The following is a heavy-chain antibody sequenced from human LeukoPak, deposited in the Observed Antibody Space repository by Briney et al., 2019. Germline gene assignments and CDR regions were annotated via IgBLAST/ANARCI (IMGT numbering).Heavy chain of an antibody. CDR1: GDSFSSNSAA. Sequence: SQTLSLTCALSGDSFSSNSAAWNWIRQSPSRGLEWLGRTYYRSKWYNDYAVSVKSRITINPDTSKNQFSLQLNSVTPEDTAVYYCARVSSYGSGSIYSTFYYGMDVWGKGTTVTVSS. V-gene: IGHV6-1*01. D-gene: IGHD3-10*01. CDR2: TYYRSKWYN. J-gene: IGHJ6*04. CDR3: ARVSSYGSGSIYSTFYYGMDV.